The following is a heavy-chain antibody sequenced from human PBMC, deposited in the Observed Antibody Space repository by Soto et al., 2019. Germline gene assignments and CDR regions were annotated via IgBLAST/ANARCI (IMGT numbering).Heavy chain of an antibody. J-gene: IGHJ6*02. D-gene: IGHD6-13*01. V-gene: IGHV1-8*01. CDR3: AREWSAAGHFYGMDV. Sequence: ASVKVSCKTSGYTFTSYDINWVRQAPGQGLEWVGWMNTNSDDTRSAQKFRGRLTLTRDKSMRAVYMKLSNLRPDDSAVYYCAREWSAAGHFYGMDVWGRGTKVTVYS. CDR2: MNTNSDDT. CDR1: GYTFTSYD.